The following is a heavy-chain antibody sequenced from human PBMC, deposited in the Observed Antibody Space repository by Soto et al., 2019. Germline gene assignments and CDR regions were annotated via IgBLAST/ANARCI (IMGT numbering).Heavy chain of an antibody. V-gene: IGHV1-69*02. CDR1: GGTFSSYT. J-gene: IGHJ1*01. CDR2: IIPILGIA. Sequence: QVQLVQSGAEVKKPGSSVKVSCKASGGTFSSYTINWVRQAPGQGLGWMGRIIPILGIANYAQKFQGRVTITADKSTSTAYMELSSLRSEDTAVYYCARLTGVVTKEYFQHWGQGTLVTVSS. CDR3: ARLTGVVTKEYFQH. D-gene: IGHD3-3*01.